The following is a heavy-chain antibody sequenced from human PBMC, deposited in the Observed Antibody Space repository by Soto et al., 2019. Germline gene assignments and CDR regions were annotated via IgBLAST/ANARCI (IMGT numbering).Heavy chain of an antibody. CDR3: AEGGGAIVAAPGPFDY. Sequence: EVQLLESGGGLVQPGGSLRLSCAASGFTFSSYAMSWVRQAPGKGLEWVSALSGSGGSTYYGDSVKGQFTITRDNSKNTVYRQMNSRRAEDTAVYYCAEGGGAIVAAPGPFDYWGQGTLVTVSS. J-gene: IGHJ4*02. CDR1: GFTFSSYA. V-gene: IGHV3-23*01. CDR2: LSGSGGST. D-gene: IGHD5-12*01.